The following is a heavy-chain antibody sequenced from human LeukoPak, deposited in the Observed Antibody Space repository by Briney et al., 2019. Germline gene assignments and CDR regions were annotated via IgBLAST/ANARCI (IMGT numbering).Heavy chain of an antibody. D-gene: IGHD3-9*01. V-gene: IGHV3-23*01. Sequence: GGSLRLSCAASGFTFSSYAMSWVRQAPGKGLEWVSAISGSGGSTYYADSVKGRFTISRDNARNSLFLQMNSLRDEDTAVYYCARVRPNFDNFGMDVWGQGTTVTVSS. CDR1: GFTFSSYA. CDR3: ARVRPNFDNFGMDV. CDR2: ISGSGGST. J-gene: IGHJ6*02.